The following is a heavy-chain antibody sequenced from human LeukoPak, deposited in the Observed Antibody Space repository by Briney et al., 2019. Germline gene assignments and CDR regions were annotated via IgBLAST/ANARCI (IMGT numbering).Heavy chain of an antibody. CDR1: GYAISSGYF. Sequence: SETLSLTCSVSGYAISSGYFWGWIRQPPGKGLEWIGTIYRSGSTYYNPSLKSRVTISVDTSKNQFSLKLSSVTAADTAVYYCARRLVSAFDIWGQGTMVTVSS. V-gene: IGHV4-38-2*02. CDR2: IYRSGST. J-gene: IGHJ3*02. CDR3: ARRLVSAFDI. D-gene: IGHD3-9*01.